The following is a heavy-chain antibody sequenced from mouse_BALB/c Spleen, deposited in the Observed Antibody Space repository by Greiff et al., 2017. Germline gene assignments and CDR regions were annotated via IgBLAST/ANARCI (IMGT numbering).Heavy chain of an antibody. CDR1: GFNIKDTY. CDR2: IDPANGNT. J-gene: IGHJ3*01. D-gene: IGHD2-4*01. Sequence: EVQLQQSGAELVKPGASVKLSCTASGFNIKDTYMHWVKQRPEQGLEWIGRIDPANGNTKYDPKFQGKATITADTSSNTAYLQLSSLTSEDTAVYYCARDMITTKGFAYWGQGTLVTVSA. CDR3: ARDMITTKGFAY. V-gene: IGHV14-3*02.